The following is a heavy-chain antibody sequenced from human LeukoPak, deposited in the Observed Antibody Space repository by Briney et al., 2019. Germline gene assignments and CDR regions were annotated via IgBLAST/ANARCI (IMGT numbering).Heavy chain of an antibody. Sequence: GGSLRLSCAASGFTFSSYSMSWVRQAPGKGLEWVSVIYSGGSTYYADSVKGRFTISRDNSKNTLYLQMNSLRAEDTAVYYCARVRFLESGDAFDIWGQGTMVTVSS. CDR3: ARVRFLESGDAFDI. CDR2: IYSGGST. CDR1: GFTFSSYS. D-gene: IGHD3-3*01. V-gene: IGHV3-53*01. J-gene: IGHJ3*02.